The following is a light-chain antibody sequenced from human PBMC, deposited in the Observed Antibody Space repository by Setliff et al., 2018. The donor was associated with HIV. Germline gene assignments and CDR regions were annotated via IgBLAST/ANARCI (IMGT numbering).Light chain of an antibody. CDR3: NSYTSSSTLYV. J-gene: IGLJ1*01. Sequence: SVLTQPASVSGSPGQSITISCTGTSSDIGRYNYVSWYQQHPGKAPKLMIYDVNNRPSGVSNRLSGSKSGNTASLTISGLQVEDEADYYCNSYTSSSTLYVFGTGTKVTVL. V-gene: IGLV2-14*03. CDR2: DVN. CDR1: SSDIGRYNY.